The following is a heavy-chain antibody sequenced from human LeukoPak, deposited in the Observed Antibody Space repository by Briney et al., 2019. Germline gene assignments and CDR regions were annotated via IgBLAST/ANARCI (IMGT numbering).Heavy chain of an antibody. Sequence: PGGSLRLSCAASGFPVTTSYMGWVRQSPVKGLEWVSIIFGGGSTYYADSVKGRFIISRDNSNNTLYLQMNSLRPEDTAVYYCARDFVGPEQQLGGSDHWGQGTLVTVSS. V-gene: IGHV3-66*01. J-gene: IGHJ4*02. CDR1: GFPVTTSY. CDR3: ARDFVGPEQQLGGSDH. D-gene: IGHD6-13*01. CDR2: IFGGGST.